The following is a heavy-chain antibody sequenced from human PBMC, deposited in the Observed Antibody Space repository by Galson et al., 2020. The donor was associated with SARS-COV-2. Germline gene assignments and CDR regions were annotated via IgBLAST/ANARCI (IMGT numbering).Heavy chain of an antibody. Sequence: ETSETLSLTCSVSGGSISTDYWSWIRQPPGKGLEWIGYIYNSESTNYNASLKRRVTISVDTSKNQFSLKLSSVTAADTAVYYCARDAVGALGDWGQGTLVTVSS. CDR1: GGSISTDY. J-gene: IGHJ4*02. V-gene: IGHV4-59*01. CDR3: ARDAVGALGD. CDR2: IYNSEST. D-gene: IGHD1-26*01.